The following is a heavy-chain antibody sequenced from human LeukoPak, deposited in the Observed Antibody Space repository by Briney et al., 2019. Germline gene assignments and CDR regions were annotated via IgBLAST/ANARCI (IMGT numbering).Heavy chain of an antibody. CDR3: AREGLAADHYYYYYGMDV. J-gene: IGHJ6*02. CDR1: GFTFSSYA. Sequence: PGGSLRLSCAASGFTFSSYAMSWVRQAPGKGLEWVSAISGSGGSTYYADSVKGRFTISRDNSKNTLYLQMNSLRAEDTAVYYCAREGLAADHYYYYYGMDVWGQGTTVTVSS. CDR2: ISGSGGST. V-gene: IGHV3-23*01. D-gene: IGHD6-13*01.